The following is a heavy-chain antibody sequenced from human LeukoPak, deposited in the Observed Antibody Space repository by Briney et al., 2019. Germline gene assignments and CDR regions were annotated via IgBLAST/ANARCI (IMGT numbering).Heavy chain of an antibody. CDR3: ARDAPYDSSGYYYYYYYYYMDV. Sequence: SETLSLTCTVSGGSISGYYWSWIRQPAGKGLEWIGRIYTSGSTNYNPSLKSRVTMSVDTSKNQFSLKLSSVTAADTAVYYCARDAPYDSSGYYYYYYYYYMDVWGKGTTVTVSS. V-gene: IGHV4-4*07. CDR1: GGSISGYY. D-gene: IGHD3-22*01. CDR2: IYTSGST. J-gene: IGHJ6*03.